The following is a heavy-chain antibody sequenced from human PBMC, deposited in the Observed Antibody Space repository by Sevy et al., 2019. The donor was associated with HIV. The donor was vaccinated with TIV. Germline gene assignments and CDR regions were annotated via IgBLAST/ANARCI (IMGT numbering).Heavy chain of an antibody. CDR1: GYTFTDYY. CDR2: INPKSGGT. J-gene: IGHJ6*02. D-gene: IGHD2-2*02. CDR3: ARVVEPAGIDPYYYGVDV. Sequence: ASVKVSCKASGYTFTDYYIHWVRQAPGQGLEWMGWINPKSGGTNYAQKFHGRVTMNRDTSTSTAYMELSMLRSDDTAVYYCARVVEPAGIDPYYYGVDVWGPGATVTVSS. V-gene: IGHV1-2*02.